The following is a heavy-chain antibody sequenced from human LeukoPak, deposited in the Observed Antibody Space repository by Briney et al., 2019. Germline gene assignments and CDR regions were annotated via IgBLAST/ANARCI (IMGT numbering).Heavy chain of an antibody. CDR2: ISWNSGYI. D-gene: IGHD3-22*01. CDR3: AKHQLSYYDR. J-gene: IGHJ4*02. V-gene: IGHV3-9*01. CDR1: GFTFDDYA. Sequence: PGGSLRLSCAASGFTFDDYAMHWVRQAPGKGLEWVSGISWNSGYIGYADSVKGRFTISRDNSKNTLYVQMNSLRAEDTAVYYCAKHQLSYYDRWGQGTLVTVSS.